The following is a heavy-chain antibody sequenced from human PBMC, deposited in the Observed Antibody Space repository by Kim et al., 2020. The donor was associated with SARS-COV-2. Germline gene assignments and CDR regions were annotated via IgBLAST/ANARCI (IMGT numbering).Heavy chain of an antibody. J-gene: IGHJ4*02. CDR2: IYYSGST. CDR3: ARNRPQYYYDSSGYYD. V-gene: IGHV4-39*01. Sequence: SETLSLTCTVSGGSISSSSYYWGWIRQPPGKGLEWIGSIYYSGSTYYNPSLKSRVTISVDTSKNQFSLKLSSVTAADTAVYYCARNRPQYYYDSSGYYDWGQGTLVTVSS. D-gene: IGHD3-22*01. CDR1: GGSISSSSYY.